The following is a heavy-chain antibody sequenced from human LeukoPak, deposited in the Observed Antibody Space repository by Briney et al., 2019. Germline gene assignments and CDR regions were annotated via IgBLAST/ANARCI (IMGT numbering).Heavy chain of an antibody. CDR1: ASTFISYG. Sequence: PRRSPRPSFAPSASTFISYGMTCVRQPPRKGLEWVAAIIVRAGSTYYTDYVRGRFTISRDNSNNTVFLQMNSLRAEDTAVYYCAKGSKAHIAVAGIFDYWGEGTLVTVSS. CDR2: IIVRAGST. J-gene: IGHJ4*02. CDR3: AKGSKAHIAVAGIFDY. D-gene: IGHD6-19*01. V-gene: IGHV3-23*01.